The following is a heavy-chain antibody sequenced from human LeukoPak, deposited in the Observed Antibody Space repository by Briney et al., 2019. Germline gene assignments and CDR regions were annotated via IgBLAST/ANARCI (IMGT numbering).Heavy chain of an antibody. D-gene: IGHD6-13*01. CDR3: ARIIRYSSSWYPSIHLDC. CDR2: IDWDDDK. V-gene: IGHV2-70*11. J-gene: IGHJ4*02. Sequence: SGPALVKPTQTLTLTCTFSGFSLSTSGMCVSWIRQPPGKALEWLARIDWDDDKYYSTSLKTRLTISKDTSKNQVVLTMTNMDPVDTATYYCARIIRYSSSWYPSIHLDCWGQGTLVTVSS. CDR1: GFSLSTSGMC.